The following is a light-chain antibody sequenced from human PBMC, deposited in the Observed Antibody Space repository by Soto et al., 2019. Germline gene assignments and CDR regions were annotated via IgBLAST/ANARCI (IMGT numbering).Light chain of an antibody. CDR3: QQRTNWPLT. CDR1: RSVTTF. J-gene: IGKJ4*01. V-gene: IGKV3-11*01. Sequence: EIVLTQSPATLSLSPGERATLSCRASRSVTTFLAWYQQKPGQAPRLLIYDASKRATGVPTRFSGSGSGTDFTLTISGPEPEDFAVYHCQQRTNWPLTFGGGTKVERK. CDR2: DAS.